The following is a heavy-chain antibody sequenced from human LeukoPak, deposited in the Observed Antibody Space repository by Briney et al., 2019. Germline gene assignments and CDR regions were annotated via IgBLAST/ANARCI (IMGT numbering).Heavy chain of an antibody. CDR2: IHTSGST. V-gene: IGHV4-4*07. Sequence: SETLSLTCTVSGGSISNYHWSWIRQPAGKALEWIGQIHTSGSTNYNPPLKSRVTMSIDTPENQLSLTIRSVTAADTAVYYCARRDISSGWSFDYWGQGTLVTVSS. J-gene: IGHJ4*02. CDR1: GGSISNYH. CDR3: ARRDISSGWSFDY. D-gene: IGHD6-19*01.